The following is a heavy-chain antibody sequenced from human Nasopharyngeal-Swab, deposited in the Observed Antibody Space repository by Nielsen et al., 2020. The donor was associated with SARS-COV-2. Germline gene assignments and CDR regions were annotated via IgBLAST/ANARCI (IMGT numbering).Heavy chain of an antibody. CDR2: TYYTPKWIN. V-gene: IGHV6-1*01. D-gene: IGHD5-12*01. J-gene: IGHJ4*02. Sequence: PCPSRGLEWLGRTYYTPKWINDYAVSVKSRITIYPDTSKNQFSLQLNSVTPEDTAVYFCARGWLRGGFDYWGQGTLVTVSS. CDR3: ARGWLRGGFDY.